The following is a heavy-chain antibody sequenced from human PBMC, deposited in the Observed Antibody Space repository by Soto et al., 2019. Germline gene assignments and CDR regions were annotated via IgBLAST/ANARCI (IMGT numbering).Heavy chain of an antibody. CDR3: AKDKGGGFGELFLLVNYMDV. Sequence: GGSLRLSCAASGFTFSSYAMSWVRQAPGKGLEWVSAISGSGGSTYYADSVKGRFTISRDNSKNTLYLQMNSLRAEDTAVYYCAKDKGGGFGELFLLVNYMDVWGKGTTVTVSS. J-gene: IGHJ6*03. CDR1: GFTFSSYA. D-gene: IGHD3-10*01. V-gene: IGHV3-23*01. CDR2: ISGSGGST.